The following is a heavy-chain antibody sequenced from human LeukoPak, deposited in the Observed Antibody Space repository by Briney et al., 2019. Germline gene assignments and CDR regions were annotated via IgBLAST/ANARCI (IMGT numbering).Heavy chain of an antibody. J-gene: IGHJ4*02. CDR1: GGSFSGYY. D-gene: IGHD3-10*01. V-gene: IGHV4-34*01. CDR3: ARHPLYGSGSYYTAGGFDY. CDR2: INYSGST. Sequence: PSETLSLTCAVYGGSFSGYYWNWIRQPPGKGLEWVGEINYSGSTNYNPSLKSRVTISVDTSKNQFSLKLSSVTAADTAVYYCARHPLYGSGSYYTAGGFDYWGQGTLVTVSS.